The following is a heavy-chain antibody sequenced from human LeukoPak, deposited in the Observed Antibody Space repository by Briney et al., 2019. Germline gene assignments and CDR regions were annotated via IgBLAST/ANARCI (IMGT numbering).Heavy chain of an antibody. CDR3: ARGGFGVVVEEAFDF. Sequence: PSETLSLTCTVSGGSISSYYWSWIRQPPGKGLESIGYIYNSGSTDYTDYNPSLKSRVTISVDSSKNQFSLKLSSVTAADTATYYCARGGFGVVVEEAFDFWGQGTMVTVSS. J-gene: IGHJ3*01. CDR2: IYNSGSTDYT. D-gene: IGHD3-3*01. CDR1: GGSISSYY. V-gene: IGHV4-59*01.